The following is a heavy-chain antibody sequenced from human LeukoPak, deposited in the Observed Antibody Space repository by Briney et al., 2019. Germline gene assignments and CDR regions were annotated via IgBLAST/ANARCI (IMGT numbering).Heavy chain of an antibody. CDR1: GLTFSSYW. D-gene: IGHD1-14*01. CDR3: ARRYLAGTYYFDY. CDR2: IKQDGSEK. V-gene: IGHV3-7*01. Sequence: GGSLRLFCAASGLTFSSYWMSWVRQAPGKGLEWVANIKQDGSEKYYVDSVKGRFTISRDKAKNSLYLQMNSLRDEDSAVYYCARRYLAGTYYFDYWGQGTLVTVSS. J-gene: IGHJ4*02.